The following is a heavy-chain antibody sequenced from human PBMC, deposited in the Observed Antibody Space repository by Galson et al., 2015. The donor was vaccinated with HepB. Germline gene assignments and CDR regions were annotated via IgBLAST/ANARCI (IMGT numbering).Heavy chain of an antibody. V-gene: IGHV3-30-3*01. CDR3: ARVRFLEWLAGFDAFDI. D-gene: IGHD3-3*01. Sequence: SLRLSCAASGFTFSSYAMHWVRQAPGKGLEWVAVISYDGSNKYYADSVKGRFTISRDNSKNTLYLQMNSLRAEDTAMYYCARVRFLEWLAGFDAFDIWGQGTMVTVSS. CDR1: GFTFSSYA. CDR2: ISYDGSNK. J-gene: IGHJ3*02.